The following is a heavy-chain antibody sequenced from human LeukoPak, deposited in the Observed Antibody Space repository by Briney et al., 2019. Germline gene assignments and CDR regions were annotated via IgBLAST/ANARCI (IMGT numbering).Heavy chain of an antibody. J-gene: IGHJ3*02. CDR1: GYTFTSYY. CDR2: INPSGGST. Sequence: ASVKVSCKASGYTFTSYYMHWVRQAPGQGLEWMGIINPSGGSTGYAQKFQGRVTMTRDTSTSTVYMELSSLRSEDTAVYYCARGYSSSWYDRGAFDIWGQGTMVTVSS. D-gene: IGHD6-13*01. CDR3: ARGYSSSWYDRGAFDI. V-gene: IGHV1-46*03.